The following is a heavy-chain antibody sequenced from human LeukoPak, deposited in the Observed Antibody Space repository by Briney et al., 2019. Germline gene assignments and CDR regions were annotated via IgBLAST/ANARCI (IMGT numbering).Heavy chain of an antibody. CDR2: IIPILGIA. D-gene: IGHD6-13*01. Sequence: SVKVSCKASGGTFSSYAISWVRQAPGQGLEWMGRIIPILGIANYAQKFQGRVTITADKSTSTAYMELSSLRSEDTAVYYCARRRGSYSSSWYAPTDLDYYGTDVWGQGTTVTVSS. J-gene: IGHJ6*02. CDR1: GGTFSSYA. V-gene: IGHV1-69*04. CDR3: ARRRGSYSSSWYAPTDLDYYGTDV.